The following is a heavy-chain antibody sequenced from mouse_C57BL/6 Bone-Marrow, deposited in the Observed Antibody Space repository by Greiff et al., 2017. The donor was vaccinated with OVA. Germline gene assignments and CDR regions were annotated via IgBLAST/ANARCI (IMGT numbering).Heavy chain of an antibody. CDR3: EIPVLLQVVAQGYFDV. J-gene: IGHJ1*03. CDR2: INPSSGYT. CDR1: GYPFTSYW. V-gene: IGHV1-7*01. Sequence: VQLQQSGAELAKPGASVKLSCKASGYPFTSYWLHWVKQRPGQGLEWIGYINPSSGYTKYNQKFKDKATLTADKSSSTAYMQLSSLTYEDSADYYCEIPVLLQVVAQGYFDVWGTGTTVTVSS. D-gene: IGHD1-1*01.